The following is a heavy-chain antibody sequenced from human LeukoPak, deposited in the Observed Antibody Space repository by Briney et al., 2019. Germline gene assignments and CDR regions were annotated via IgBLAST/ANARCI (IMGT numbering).Heavy chain of an antibody. D-gene: IGHD3-10*01. CDR3: AREVYYYGSGSYRTDAFDI. J-gene: IGHJ3*02. CDR2: INPNSGGT. Sequence: ATVKVSCKASGYTFTGYYMHWVRQAPGQGLEWTGWINPNSGGTNYAQKFQGRVTMTRDTSISTAYMELSRLRSDDTAVYYCAREVYYYGSGSYRTDAFDIWGQGTMVTVSS. CDR1: GYTFTGYY. V-gene: IGHV1-2*02.